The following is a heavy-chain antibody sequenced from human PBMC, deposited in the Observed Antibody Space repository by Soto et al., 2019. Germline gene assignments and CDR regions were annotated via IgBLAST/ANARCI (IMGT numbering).Heavy chain of an antibody. D-gene: IGHD3-10*01. CDR2: NSNGGGRT. CDR3: AKEPLYNSGSYLPPSYYFDS. Sequence: EVQLLESGGGLVQPGGSRRLSWEASGFTFSSHAMSWVRQSPGKGLEWVSRNSNGGGRTYYADSVKGRFTISRDNSKNPLYLQMNSLRAEDTAVYYCAKEPLYNSGSYLPPSYYFDSWGQGTLVTVSS. CDR1: GFTFSSHA. J-gene: IGHJ4*02. V-gene: IGHV3-23*01.